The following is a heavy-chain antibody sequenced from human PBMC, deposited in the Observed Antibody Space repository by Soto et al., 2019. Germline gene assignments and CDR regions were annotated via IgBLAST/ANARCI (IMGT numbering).Heavy chain of an antibody. CDR3: AKPAPDMLVIPNGGFDY. D-gene: IGHD3-22*01. J-gene: IGHJ4*02. CDR2: ISFDGGNK. V-gene: IGHV3-30*18. Sequence: GSLRLSCASSVFTFSSYGMHWVRQSPGKGLEWVAAISFDGGNKYYGESVKGRFTISRDNHKNSLYLQMNSLRPEDTAVYYCAKPAPDMLVIPNGGFDYWGQGNLVTVSS. CDR1: VFTFSSYG.